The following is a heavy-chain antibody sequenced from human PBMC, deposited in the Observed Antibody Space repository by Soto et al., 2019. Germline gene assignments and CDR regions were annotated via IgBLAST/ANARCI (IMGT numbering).Heavy chain of an antibody. CDR1: GFTFSSYG. J-gene: IGHJ5*02. CDR3: ARSRAAAGNNWFDP. D-gene: IGHD6-13*01. CDR2: ISYDGSNK. V-gene: IGHV3-30*03. Sequence: SLRLSCAASGFTFSSYGMHWVRQAPGKGLEWVAVISYDGSNKYYSTSLKTRLTISKDTSKNQVVLTMTNMDPVDTATYYCARSRAAAGNNWFDPWGQGTLVTVSS.